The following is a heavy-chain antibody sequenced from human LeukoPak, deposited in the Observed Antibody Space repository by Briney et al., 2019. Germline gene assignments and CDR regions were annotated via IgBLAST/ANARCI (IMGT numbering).Heavy chain of an antibody. J-gene: IGHJ3*02. CDR2: IRYDGSNK. CDR1: GFTFSSYG. CDR3: ARDRLPYHAFDI. V-gene: IGHV3-30*02. D-gene: IGHD2-2*01. Sequence: GGSLRLSCAASGFTFSSYGMHWVRQAPGKGLEWVAFIRYDGSNKFYADSVKARFTISRDNAKNSLYLQMNSLRAEDTAAYYCARDRLPYHAFDIWGQGTMVTVSS.